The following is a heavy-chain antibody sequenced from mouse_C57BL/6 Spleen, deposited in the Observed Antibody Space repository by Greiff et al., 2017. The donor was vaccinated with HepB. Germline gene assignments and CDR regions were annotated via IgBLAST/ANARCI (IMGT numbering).Heavy chain of an antibody. CDR2: ISYDGSN. CDR3: ARAFPHYFDY. J-gene: IGHJ2*01. Sequence: ESGPGLVKPSQSLSLTCSVTGYSITSGYYWNWIRQFPGNKLEWMGYISYDGSNNYNPSLKNRISITRDTSKNQFFLKLNSVTTEDTATYYCARAFPHYFDYWGQGTTLTVSS. V-gene: IGHV3-6*01. CDR1: GYSITSGYY.